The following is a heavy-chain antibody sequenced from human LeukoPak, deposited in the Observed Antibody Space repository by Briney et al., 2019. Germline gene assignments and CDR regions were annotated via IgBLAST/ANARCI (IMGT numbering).Heavy chain of an antibody. D-gene: IGHD6-13*01. CDR3: ARDPLSSSSFDL. J-gene: IGHJ4*02. CDR1: GVTLSSNW. CDR2: IKQDGSEK. Sequence: GGSLRLSCVASGVTLSSNWMSWVRQAPGKGLEWVASIKQDGSEKYYVDSVKGRFTISRDNAKNSLYLQMNSLRAEDTAVYYCARDPLSSSSFDLWGQGTLVTVSS. V-gene: IGHV3-7*01.